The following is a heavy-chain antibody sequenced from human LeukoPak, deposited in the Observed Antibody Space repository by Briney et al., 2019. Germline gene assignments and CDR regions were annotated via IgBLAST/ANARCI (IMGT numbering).Heavy chain of an antibody. CDR1: GFTFSSYA. J-gene: IGHJ4*02. D-gene: IGHD6-13*01. V-gene: IGHV3-23*01. CDR2: LSGSGINI. CDR3: AKPPPEYSITWYSPPFDY. Sequence: QAGGSLRLSCAASGFTFSSYAMGWVRQAPGKGLEWVSTLSGSGINIYYADSVKGRFTISRDNSKNTLYLQMNSLRAEDTAVYYCAKPPPEYSITWYSPPFDYWGQGTLVTVSS.